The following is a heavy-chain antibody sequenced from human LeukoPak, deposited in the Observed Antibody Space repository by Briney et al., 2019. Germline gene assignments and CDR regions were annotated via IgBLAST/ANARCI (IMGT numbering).Heavy chain of an antibody. CDR3: ARWRPYDSSGYYSY. Sequence: PWASVKVSCKASGGTFSSYAISWVRQAPGQGLEWMGGIIPIFGTANYAQKFQGRVTITADESTSTAYMELSSLRSEDTAVYYCARWRPYDSSGYYSYWGQGTLVTVSS. D-gene: IGHD3-22*01. CDR2: IIPIFGTA. V-gene: IGHV1-69*13. J-gene: IGHJ4*02. CDR1: GGTFSSYA.